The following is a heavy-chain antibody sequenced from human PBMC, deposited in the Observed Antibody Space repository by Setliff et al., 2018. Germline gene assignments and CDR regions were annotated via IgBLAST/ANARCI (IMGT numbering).Heavy chain of an antibody. CDR1: GGSISSSSYY. Sequence: SETLSLTRTVSGGSISSSSYYWGWIRQPPGKGLEWIGSIYYSGSTYYNPSLKSRVTISVDTSKNQFSLKLSSVTAADTAVYYCARKEYYNFWSGPARAFDIWGQGTMVTV. CDR3: ARKEYYNFWSGPARAFDI. CDR2: IYYSGST. J-gene: IGHJ3*02. D-gene: IGHD3-3*01. V-gene: IGHV4-39*07.